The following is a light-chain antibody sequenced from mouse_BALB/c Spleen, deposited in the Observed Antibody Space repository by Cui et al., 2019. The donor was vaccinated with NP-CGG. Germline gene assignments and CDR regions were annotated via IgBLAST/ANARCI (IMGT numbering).Light chain of an antibody. V-gene: IGLV1*01. J-gene: IGLJ1*01. CDR2: GTN. CDR1: TGAVTPYNY. CDR3: ALWYSNHWV. Sequence: QAVVTQASALTTSPGETVTLTCRSSTGAVTPYNYANWVQEKPDHLFTGLIGGTNNRAPGVPARFSGSLIGDKAVLTITGAQTEDEAIYFCALWYSNHWVFGGGTKLTVL.